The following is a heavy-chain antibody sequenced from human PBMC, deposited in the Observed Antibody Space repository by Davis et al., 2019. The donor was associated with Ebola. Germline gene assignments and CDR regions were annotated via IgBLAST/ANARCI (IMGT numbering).Heavy chain of an antibody. V-gene: IGHV4-39*01. Sequence: PSETLSLTCTVSGGSISSYYWGWIRQPPGKGLEWIGSIYYSGSTYYNPSLKSRVTISVDTSKNQFSLKLSSVTAADTAVYYCASPSGSYPYYFDYWGQGTLVTVSS. CDR2: IYYSGST. CDR1: GGSISSYY. CDR3: ASPSGSYPYYFDY. J-gene: IGHJ4*02. D-gene: IGHD1-26*01.